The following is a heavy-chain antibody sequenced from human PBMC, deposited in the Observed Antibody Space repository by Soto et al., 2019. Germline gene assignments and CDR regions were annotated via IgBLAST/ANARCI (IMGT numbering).Heavy chain of an antibody. D-gene: IGHD3-10*01. CDR2: ISVYNGNT. CDR1: GYTFTSCG. Sequence: GASVKVSCKASGYTFTSCGVSWVRQAPGQGLEWMGWISVYNGNTKYAQKLQGRVTMTTDTSTSTAYMELRGLRSDDTAVYYCARSGRPGYYYYIMDVWGQGTTVTVSS. V-gene: IGHV1-18*01. CDR3: ARSGRPGYYYYIMDV. J-gene: IGHJ6*02.